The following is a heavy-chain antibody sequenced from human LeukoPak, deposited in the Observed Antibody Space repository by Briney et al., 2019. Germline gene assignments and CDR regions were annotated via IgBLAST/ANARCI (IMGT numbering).Heavy chain of an antibody. CDR1: GFTFDDYA. CDR2: ISGDGGST. J-gene: IGHJ4*02. D-gene: IGHD5-18*01. Sequence: PGGSLRLSCAASGFTFDDYAMHWVRQAPGKGLEWVSLISGDGGSTYYADSVKGRFTISRDNSKNYLYLQMNGLRTEDTALYYCAKVGIQLWLRSPYFDYWGQGTLVTVSS. CDR3: AKVGIQLWLRSPYFDY. V-gene: IGHV3-43*02.